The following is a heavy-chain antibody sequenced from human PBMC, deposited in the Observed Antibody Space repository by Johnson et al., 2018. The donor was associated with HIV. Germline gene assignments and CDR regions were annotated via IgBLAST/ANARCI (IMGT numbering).Heavy chain of an antibody. V-gene: IGHV3-30*02. J-gene: IGHJ3*02. D-gene: IGHD6-19*01. CDR3: ARTGRAVAGTPHAFDI. CDR2: IRYDGSNK. CDR1: GFTFSSYG. Sequence: QMQLVESGGGVVQPGGSLRLSCAASGFTFSSYGMHWVRQAPGKGLEWVAFIRYDGSNKYYADSVKGRFTISRDNSKNTLYLQMNSLGAEDTAGYYCARTGRAVAGTPHAFDIWGQGTMVTVSS.